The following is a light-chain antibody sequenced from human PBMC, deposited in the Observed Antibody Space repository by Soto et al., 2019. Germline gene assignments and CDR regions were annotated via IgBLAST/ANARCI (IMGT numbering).Light chain of an antibody. CDR1: SSDVGGYNY. CDR2: DIT. J-gene: IGLJ1*01. Sequence: QSVLTQPRSVSGSPGQSLTISCTGTSSDVGGYNYVSWYQQYPGKVPKLMIYDITKRPSGVPDRFSGSKSGNTASLTISGRQAEDDADYYCCSHAGGYTYVFGTGTTLTVL. CDR3: CSHAGGYTYV. V-gene: IGLV2-11*01.